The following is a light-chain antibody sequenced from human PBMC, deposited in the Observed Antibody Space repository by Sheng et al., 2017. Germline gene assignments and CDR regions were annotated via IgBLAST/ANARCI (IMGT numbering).Light chain of an antibody. J-gene: IGLJ3*02. CDR1: SSNIGAGYD. CDR3: QSYDSLVGVVV. V-gene: IGLV1-40*01. CDR2: GNS. Sequence: QSVLTQPPSVSGAPGQRVTISCTGSSSNIGAGYDVHWYQQLPGTAPKLLIYGNSNRPSGVPDRFSGSKSGTSASLAITGLQAEDEADYYCQSYDSLVGVVVFGGGTKLTVL.